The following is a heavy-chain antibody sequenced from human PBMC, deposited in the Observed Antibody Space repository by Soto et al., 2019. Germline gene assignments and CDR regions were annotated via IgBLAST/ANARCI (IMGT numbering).Heavy chain of an antibody. J-gene: IGHJ6*03. Sequence: GGSLRLSCAASGFTFSSYSMNWVRQAPGKGLEWVSYISSSSSTIYYADSVKGRFTISRDNAKNSLYLQMNSLRAEDTAVYYCAREREYCSSTSCYLYYYYMDVWGKGTTVTVSS. CDR1: GFTFSSYS. CDR3: AREREYCSSTSCYLYYYYMDV. CDR2: ISSSSSTI. V-gene: IGHV3-48*01. D-gene: IGHD2-2*01.